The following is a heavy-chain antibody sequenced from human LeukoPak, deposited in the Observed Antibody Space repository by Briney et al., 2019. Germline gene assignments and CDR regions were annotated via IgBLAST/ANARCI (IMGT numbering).Heavy chain of an antibody. D-gene: IGHD3-22*01. CDR3: AREDYYDSSGYYTDAFDI. V-gene: IGHV4-59*01. CDR2: IYYSGST. CDR1: GGSISSYY. Sequence: SETLSLTCTVSGGSISSYYWSWIRQPPGKGLERIGYIYYSGSTNYNPSLKSRVTISVDTSKNQFSLKLSSVTAADTAVYYCAREDYYDSSGYYTDAFDIWGQGTMVTVSS. J-gene: IGHJ3*02.